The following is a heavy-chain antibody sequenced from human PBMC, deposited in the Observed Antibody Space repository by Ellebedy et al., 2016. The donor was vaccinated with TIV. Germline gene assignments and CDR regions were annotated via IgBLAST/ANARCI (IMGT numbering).Heavy chain of an antibody. J-gene: IGHJ6*02. CDR3: ARRTAIYGVDV. CDR1: GYDFNTHW. V-gene: IGHV5-51*01. D-gene: IGHD3-9*01. CDR2: IYPGDSET. Sequence: GESLKISCKGSGYDFNTHWIAWVRQMPGKGLEWMGIIYPGDSETKYSPSFQGHVSISVDKSISTAYLQWSSLKASDIAIYYCARRTAIYGVDVWGQGTTVTVSS.